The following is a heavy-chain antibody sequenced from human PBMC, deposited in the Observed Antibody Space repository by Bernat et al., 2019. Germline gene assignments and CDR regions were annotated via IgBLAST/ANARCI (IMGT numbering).Heavy chain of an antibody. J-gene: IGHJ4*02. CDR1: GYTFTTYG. D-gene: IGHD3-10*01. V-gene: IGHV1-18*01. CDR3: ARDFVSGSSPSGY. Sequence: QVRLVQSGGEVKKPGASVKVSCKAYGYTFTTYGINWVRQAPGQGLEWLGWISTSNGATRCVEDLQDRITMTTDTSTSTAYLELRSLTSDDTAGYYCARDFVSGSSPSGYWGQGTLVTVS. CDR2: ISTSNGAT.